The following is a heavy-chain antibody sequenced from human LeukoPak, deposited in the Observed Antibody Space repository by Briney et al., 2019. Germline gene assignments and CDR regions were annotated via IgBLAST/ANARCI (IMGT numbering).Heavy chain of an antibody. CDR1: GGSISGTDLY. V-gene: IGHV4-39*01. CDR3: EKDSRLDV. J-gene: IGHJ6*02. Sequence: SETLSLTCTVSGGSISGTDLYWGWIRQLPGKGLEWIGNIHSTGNSFCNPSLKSRVTISIDTSKNQFSLKLSSVTAADTAVYYCEKDSRLDVWGHGTTVTVSS. CDR2: IHSTGNS. D-gene: IGHD2-15*01.